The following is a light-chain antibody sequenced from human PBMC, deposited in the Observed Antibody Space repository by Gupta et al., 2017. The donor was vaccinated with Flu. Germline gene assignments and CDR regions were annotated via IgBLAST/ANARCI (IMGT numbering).Light chain of an antibody. V-gene: IGLV3-25*01. CDR1: AVPDQY. J-gene: IGLJ3*02. CDR3: QSFDSGRNSLV. Sequence: NAVPDQYAYWYHQRPGQAPKLFIYRDNGRPSGVPERFSGSTSGATVSLTITGLQAEDEGDYYCQSFDSGRNSLVFGGGTRLTVL. CDR2: RDN.